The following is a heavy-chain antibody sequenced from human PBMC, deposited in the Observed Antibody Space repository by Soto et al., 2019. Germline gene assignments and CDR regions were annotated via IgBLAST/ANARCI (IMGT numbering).Heavy chain of an antibody. V-gene: IGHV1-3*01. Sequence: ASVKVSCKASEDTFSNYAISWVRQAPGQGLEWMGWINAGNGNTKYTQKFQGRVTITRDTSASTAYMELSSLRSEDTAVYYCARDYGGNSGPPNYWGQGTLVTVSS. CDR1: EDTFSNYA. CDR2: INAGNGNT. CDR3: ARDYGGNSGPPNY. D-gene: IGHD4-17*01. J-gene: IGHJ4*02.